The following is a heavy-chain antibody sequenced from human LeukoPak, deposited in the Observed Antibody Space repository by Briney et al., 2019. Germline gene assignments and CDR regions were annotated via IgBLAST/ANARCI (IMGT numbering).Heavy chain of an antibody. D-gene: IGHD3-10*01. Sequence: ETLSLTCTVSGGSISSSSYYWGWIRQPPGKGLEWIGSIYYSGSTYYDPSLKNRVTISVDTSKNQFSLKLSSVTAADTAVYYCARLLLWFGESSATFDYWGQGTLVTVSS. CDR3: ARLLLWFGESSATFDY. CDR1: GGSISSSSYY. J-gene: IGHJ4*02. V-gene: IGHV4-39*01. CDR2: IYYSGST.